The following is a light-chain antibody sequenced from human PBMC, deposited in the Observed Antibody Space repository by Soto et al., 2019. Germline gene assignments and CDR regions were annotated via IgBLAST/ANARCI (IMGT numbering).Light chain of an antibody. J-gene: IGKJ1*01. CDR3: QQYYGSPLT. CDR2: WAS. V-gene: IGKV4-1*01. Sequence: DILMTQSPASLAVSLGERATINCKSSQSVLKSSNNENYLAWYQQKPRQPPKLLINWASTRESGVPDRFSGSGSGTDFTLTISSLPDEDVVVYYYQQYYGSPLTFGQGTKVDIK. CDR1: QSVLKSSNNENY.